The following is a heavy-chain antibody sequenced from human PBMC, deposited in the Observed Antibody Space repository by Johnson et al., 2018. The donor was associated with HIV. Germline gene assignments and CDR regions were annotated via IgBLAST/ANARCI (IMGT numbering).Heavy chain of an antibody. CDR3: ARREGTTGTFSAFDI. V-gene: IGHV3-20*04. J-gene: IGHJ3*02. CDR1: GFTFDDYG. CDR2: INWNGGSK. D-gene: IGHD1-1*01. Sequence: VQLVESGGGVVRPGGSLRLSCAASGFTFDDYGMSWVRQAPGKGLEWVSGINWNGGSKGYAASVKGRFTISRDNAKNSLYLQMNSLRAEDTALYYCARREGTTGTFSAFDIWGQGTMVTVSS.